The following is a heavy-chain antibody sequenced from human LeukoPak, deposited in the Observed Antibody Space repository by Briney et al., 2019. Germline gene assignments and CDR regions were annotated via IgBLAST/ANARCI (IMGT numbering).Heavy chain of an antibody. Sequence: PSETVSLTCTVSGGSISSYCWSWIRQPPGKGLEWIGYICYSGSTNYNPSLKSRVTISVDTSKTQFSLKLSSVTAADTALYYCARDLYGGYIDYWGQGTLVTVSS. V-gene: IGHV4-59*01. CDR1: GGSISSYC. CDR3: ARDLYGGYIDY. D-gene: IGHD4/OR15-4a*01. J-gene: IGHJ4*02. CDR2: ICYSGST.